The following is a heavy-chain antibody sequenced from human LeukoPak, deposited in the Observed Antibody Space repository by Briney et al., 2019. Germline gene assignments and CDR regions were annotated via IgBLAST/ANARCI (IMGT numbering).Heavy chain of an antibody. CDR1: GFTFSSYG. D-gene: IGHD4-11*01. V-gene: IGHV3-30*18. Sequence: GGSLRLSCAASGFTFSSYGMHWVRQAPGKGLEWVAVISYDGSNKYYADSVKGRFTISRDNSKNTLYLQMNSLRAEDTAVYYCAKTSDYRSLDYWGQGTLVTVSS. J-gene: IGHJ4*02. CDR2: ISYDGSNK. CDR3: AKTSDYRSLDY.